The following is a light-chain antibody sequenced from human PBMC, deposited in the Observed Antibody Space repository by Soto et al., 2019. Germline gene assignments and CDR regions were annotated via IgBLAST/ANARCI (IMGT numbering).Light chain of an antibody. V-gene: IGLV2-14*03. CDR2: GVN. J-gene: IGLJ1*01. CDR3: CSYTTSTTYV. Sequence: QSVLTHPAPVSGPPGQSITISCPGTDSDIGGYDSVSWYQQHPGRAPKLIIYGVNNRPSGVSNRFSGSKSVDTASLTISGLQAEDEANYYCCSYTTSTTYVFGTGTKVTVL. CDR1: DSDIGGYDS.